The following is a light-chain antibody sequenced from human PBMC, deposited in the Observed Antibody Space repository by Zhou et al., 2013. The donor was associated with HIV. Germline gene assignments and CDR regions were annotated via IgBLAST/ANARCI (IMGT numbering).Light chain of an antibody. Sequence: DIVMTQSPATLSVSPGERATLSCRASQSVSRNLAWYQQRPGQAPRLLIYAASSRATGIPARFGGSGSETEITLTINSLQSEDFAVYYCQQYNNWPKTFGQGTKVEIK. V-gene: IGKV3-15*01. CDR2: AAS. CDR1: QSVSRN. J-gene: IGKJ1*01. CDR3: QQYNNWPKT.